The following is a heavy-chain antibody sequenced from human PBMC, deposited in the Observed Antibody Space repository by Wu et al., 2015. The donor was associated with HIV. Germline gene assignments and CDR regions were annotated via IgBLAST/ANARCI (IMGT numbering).Heavy chain of an antibody. V-gene: IGHV1-69*05. CDR3: ARGRVTMVRGEDYYYYYGMDV. Sequence: QVQLVQSGAEVKKPGSSVKVSCKASGGTFSSYAISWVRQAPGQGLEWMGGIIPIFGTANYAQKFQGRVTITTDESTSTAYMELSSLRSEDTAVYYCARGRVTMVRGEDYYYYYGMDVWGQGTTVTVSS. J-gene: IGHJ6*02. CDR1: GGTFSSYA. CDR2: IIPIFGTA. D-gene: IGHD3-10*01.